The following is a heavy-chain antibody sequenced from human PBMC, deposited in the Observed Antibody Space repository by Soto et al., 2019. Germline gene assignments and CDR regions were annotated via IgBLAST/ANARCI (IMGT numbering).Heavy chain of an antibody. J-gene: IGHJ6*02. V-gene: IGHV3-30*18. CDR3: EKDGDPSSSCYDSKDV. D-gene: IGHD6-13*01. CDR1: GFTFSSYG. CDR2: ISYDGSNK. Sequence: GGSLRLSCAASGFTFSSYGMHWVRQAPGKGLEWVAVISYDGSNKYYADSVKGRFTISRDNSKNTLYLQMNSLRAEVTALYYCEKDGDPSSSCYDSKDVWGQGTTGTVSS.